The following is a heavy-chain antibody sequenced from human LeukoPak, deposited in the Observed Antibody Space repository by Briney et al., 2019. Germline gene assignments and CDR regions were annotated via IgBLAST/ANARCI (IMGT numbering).Heavy chain of an antibody. CDR3: ARDGYAGSGSYDS. CDR1: GFTFSSYW. D-gene: IGHD3-22*01. Sequence: GGSLRLSCAASGFTFSSYWMSWVRQAPGKGLEWVANIKQDGSEKYYVDSVKGRFTISRDNAKNSLYLQMNSLRAEDTAVYYCARDGYAGSGSYDSWGQGTLVTVSS. V-gene: IGHV3-7*01. CDR2: IKQDGSEK. J-gene: IGHJ4*02.